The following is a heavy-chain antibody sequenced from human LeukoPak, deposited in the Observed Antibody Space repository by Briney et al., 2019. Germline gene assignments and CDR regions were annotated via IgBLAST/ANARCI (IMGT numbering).Heavy chain of an antibody. CDR1: GGSISSSSYY. V-gene: IGHV4-39*07. CDR2: IYYSGST. J-gene: IGHJ5*02. CDR3: ARVRTTSWFDP. Sequence: SETLSLTCTVSGGSISSSSYYWGWIRQPPGKGLEWIGSIYYSGSTYYNPSLKSRVTISVDTSKNQFSLKLSSVTAADTAVYYCARVRTTSWFDPWGQGTLVTVSS. D-gene: IGHD2-2*01.